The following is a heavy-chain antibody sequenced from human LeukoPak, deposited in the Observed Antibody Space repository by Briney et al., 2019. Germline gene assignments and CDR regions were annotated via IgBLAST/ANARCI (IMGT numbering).Heavy chain of an antibody. CDR2: IIPIFGTA. J-gene: IGHJ5*02. D-gene: IGHD2-21*02. V-gene: IGHV1-69*06. Sequence: GASVKVSCKASGGTFSSYAISWVRQAPGQGLEWMGGIIPIFGTANYAQKFQGRVTITADKSTSTAYMELSSLRSEDTAVYYCARVYVVTAILGWFDPWGQGTLVTVSS. CDR1: GGTFSSYA. CDR3: ARVYVVTAILGWFDP.